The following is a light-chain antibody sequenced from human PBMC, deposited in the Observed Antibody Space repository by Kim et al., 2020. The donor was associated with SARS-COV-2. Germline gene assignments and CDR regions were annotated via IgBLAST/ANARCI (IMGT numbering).Light chain of an antibody. V-gene: IGLV2-14*03. J-gene: IGLJ2*01. CDR2: DVS. Sequence: GQSITISCGGSSRDVGGYNSVSWYQQIPGKAPKILIYDVSNRPSGVSNRFSGSKSGNTASLTISGLQVEDEGDYYCCSYRSGSTPVFGGGTQLTVL. CDR3: CSYRSGSTPV. CDR1: SRDVGGYNS.